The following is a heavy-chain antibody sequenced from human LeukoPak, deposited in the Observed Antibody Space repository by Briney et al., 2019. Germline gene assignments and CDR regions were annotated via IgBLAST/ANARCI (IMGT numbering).Heavy chain of an antibody. Sequence: GGSLRLSCAASGFTFSSYAMSWVRQAPGKGLEWVSAISGSGGSTYYADSVKGRLTISRDNSKNTLYLQMNSLRAEDTAVYYCAKDIGYSSGWLYYMDVWGKGTTVTVSS. CDR2: ISGSGGST. D-gene: IGHD6-19*01. V-gene: IGHV3-23*01. CDR3: AKDIGYSSGWLYYMDV. J-gene: IGHJ6*03. CDR1: GFTFSSYA.